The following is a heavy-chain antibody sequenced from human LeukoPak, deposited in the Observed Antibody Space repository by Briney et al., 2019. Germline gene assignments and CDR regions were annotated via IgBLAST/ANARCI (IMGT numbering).Heavy chain of an antibody. J-gene: IGHJ3*02. CDR3: ARDAGWSGSDAFDI. CDR2: IYTSGST. CDR1: GGSISSGSYY. Sequence: SETLSLTCTVSGGSISSGSYYWSWIRQPAGKGLEWIGRIYTSGSTNYNPSLKSRVTISVDTSKNQLSLKLSSVTAADTAVHYCARDAGWSGSDAFDIWGQGTMVTVSS. D-gene: IGHD3-3*01. V-gene: IGHV4-61*02.